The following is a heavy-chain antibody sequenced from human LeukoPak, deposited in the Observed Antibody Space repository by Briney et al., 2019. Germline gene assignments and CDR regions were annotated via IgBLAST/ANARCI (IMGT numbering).Heavy chain of an antibody. J-gene: IGHJ4*02. CDR3: AKCGGDYSYYFDY. V-gene: IGHV3-23*01. D-gene: IGHD2-21*02. CDR2: ISGSGGST. CDR1: GFTFSSYA. Sequence: GGSLRLSCAASGFTFSSYAMSWVRQAPGKGLEWVSAISGSGGSTYYADSVKGRFTISRDNSKNTLYLQMYSLRAEDTAVYYCAKCGGDYSYYFDYWGQGTLVTVSS.